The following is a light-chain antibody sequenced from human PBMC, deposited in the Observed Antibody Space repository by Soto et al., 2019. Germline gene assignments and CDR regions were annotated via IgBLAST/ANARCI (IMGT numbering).Light chain of an antibody. J-gene: IGLJ3*02. CDR2: SND. CDR1: SSNIGTYT. CDR3: AAWDDSLNGPV. Sequence: QSVLTQPPSASGTPGQGVTISCSGTSSNIGTYTVNWYQQLPETAPKLLIYSNDQRPSGAPDRFSGSKSGTSASLAIRGLQSEDEADYYCAAWDDSLNGPVFGGGTKLTVL. V-gene: IGLV1-44*01.